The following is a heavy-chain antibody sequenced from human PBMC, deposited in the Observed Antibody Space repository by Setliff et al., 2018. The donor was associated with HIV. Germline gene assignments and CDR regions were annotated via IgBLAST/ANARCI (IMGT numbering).Heavy chain of an antibody. CDR1: GYTFTGYY. D-gene: IGHD3-10*01. V-gene: IGHV1-2*06. Sequence: ASVKVSCKASGYTFTGYYMHWVRQAPGQGLEWMGRINPNSGGTNYAQKSQGRVTMTRDTSISTAYMELSRLRSDDTAVYYCARDGWDYYGSGTYPPLYYFDSWGQGTLVTVSS. CDR3: ARDGWDYYGSGTYPPLYYFDS. J-gene: IGHJ4*01. CDR2: INPNSGGT.